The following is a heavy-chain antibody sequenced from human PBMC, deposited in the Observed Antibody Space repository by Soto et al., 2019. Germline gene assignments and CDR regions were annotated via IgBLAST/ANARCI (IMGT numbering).Heavy chain of an antibody. CDR2: ISYDGSNK. CDR3: ARYCSRTSCSVVN. Sequence: VQLVESGGGVVQPGRSLRLSCAASGFTFSTYAMHWVRQAPGKGLEWVAVISYDGSNKNYADSVKGRFTISRDDSKNTLYLQMNSLRPEDTAVYFCARYCSRTSCSVVNWGRGTLVTVSS. D-gene: IGHD2-2*01. J-gene: IGHJ4*02. CDR1: GFTFSTYA. V-gene: IGHV3-30-3*01.